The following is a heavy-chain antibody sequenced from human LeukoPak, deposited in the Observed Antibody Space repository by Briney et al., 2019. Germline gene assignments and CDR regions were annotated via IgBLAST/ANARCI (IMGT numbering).Heavy chain of an antibody. CDR3: ARVRRSPVVPAAIHFDY. Sequence: GGSLRLSCAASGFTFSSYSMNWVRQAPGKGLEWVSSISSSSSYIYYADSVKGRFTISSDNAKNSLYLQMNSLRAEDTAVYYCARVRRSPVVPAAIHFDYWGQGTLVTVSS. J-gene: IGHJ4*02. CDR1: GFTFSSYS. CDR2: ISSSSSYI. D-gene: IGHD2-2*01. V-gene: IGHV3-21*01.